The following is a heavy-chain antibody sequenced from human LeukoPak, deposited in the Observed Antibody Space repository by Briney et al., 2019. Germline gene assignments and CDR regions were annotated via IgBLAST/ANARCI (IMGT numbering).Heavy chain of an antibody. D-gene: IGHD4-11*01. J-gene: IGHJ4*02. Sequence: GGSLRLSCAASGFTFRTYGMHWVRQAPGKGLEWVAIIWYDGSTKYYAESVKGRFTISRDSSKNMLYLQMNSLRAEDTAVYYCARVSDYSNYFDFWGQGTLVTVSS. CDR2: IWYDGSTK. CDR1: GFTFRTYG. CDR3: ARVSDYSNYFDF. V-gene: IGHV3-33*01.